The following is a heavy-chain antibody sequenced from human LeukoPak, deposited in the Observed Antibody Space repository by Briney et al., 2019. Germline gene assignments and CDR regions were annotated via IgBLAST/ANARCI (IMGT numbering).Heavy chain of an antibody. Sequence: SVKVSCKASGFTFTSSAMQWVRQARGQRLEWIGWIVVGSGNTNYAQKFQERVTITRDMSTSTAYMELSSLRSEDTAVYYCAAGTPNIVAQEAFDIWGQGTMGTVSS. V-gene: IGHV1-58*02. J-gene: IGHJ3*02. CDR3: AAGTPNIVAQEAFDI. CDR1: GFTFTSSA. D-gene: IGHD5-12*01. CDR2: IVVGSGNT.